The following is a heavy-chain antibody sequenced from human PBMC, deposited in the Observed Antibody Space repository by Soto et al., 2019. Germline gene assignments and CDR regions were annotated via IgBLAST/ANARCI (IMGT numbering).Heavy chain of an antibody. Sequence: EVQLVESGGGLVQPGGSLRLSCVASEFTLSAYDMHWVRQATGKGLEGVSSIDFSGNTYHAGSVQGRFTISRESAKNSLYLQMNSLRVGDTAVYFCVREGLGGHIGPFDIWGQGTMVTASS. V-gene: IGHV3-13*01. CDR1: EFTLSAYD. CDR2: IDFSGNT. CDR3: VREGLGGHIGPFDI. D-gene: IGHD3-10*01. J-gene: IGHJ3*02.